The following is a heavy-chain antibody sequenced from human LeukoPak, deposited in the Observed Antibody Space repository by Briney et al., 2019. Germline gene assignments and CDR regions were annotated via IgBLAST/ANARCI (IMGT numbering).Heavy chain of an antibody. CDR3: TRDWDGYNGVRWYYFDY. D-gene: IGHD5-24*01. CDR2: IRSKAYGGTT. CDR1: EFTFSTYS. V-gene: IGHV3-49*04. J-gene: IGHJ4*02. Sequence: PGGSLRLSCAASEFTFSTYSMNWVRQAPGKGLEWVGFIRSKAYGGTTEYAASVKGRFTISRDDSKSIAYLQMNSLKTEDTAVYYCTRDWDGYNGVRWYYFDYWGQGTLVTVSS.